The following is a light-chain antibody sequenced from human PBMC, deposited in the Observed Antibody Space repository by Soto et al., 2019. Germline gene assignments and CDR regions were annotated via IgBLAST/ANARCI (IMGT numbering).Light chain of an antibody. CDR2: DAS. J-gene: IGKJ1*01. V-gene: IGKV1-5*02. Sequence: DIPLTQSPSTLPASPGDRVTLICRASQSISNWLAWYQQKPGTAPKVLIYDASNLQSGVPSRFSGSGSGTEFTLTISSLQPDDFATYYCQQYNSYSFGQGTKVDI. CDR3: QQYNSYS. CDR1: QSISNW.